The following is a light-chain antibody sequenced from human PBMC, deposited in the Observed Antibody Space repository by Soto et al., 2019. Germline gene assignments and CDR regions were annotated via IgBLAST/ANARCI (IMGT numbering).Light chain of an antibody. J-gene: IGKJ1*01. CDR1: QGISSY. CDR3: QQLRT. V-gene: IGKV1-9*01. Sequence: DIQLTQSPSFLSASVGDRVTITCRASQGISSYLAWYQQKPGKAPKLLIYAASTLQSGVPSRFSGSGSGTEFTLTISSLQPEDFATYYCQQLRTLGQGTKVDIK. CDR2: AAS.